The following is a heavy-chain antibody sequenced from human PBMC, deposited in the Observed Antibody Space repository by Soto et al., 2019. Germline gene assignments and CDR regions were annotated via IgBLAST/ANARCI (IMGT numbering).Heavy chain of an antibody. D-gene: IGHD2-15*01. CDR2: INPSGGST. J-gene: IGHJ3*02. CDR1: GYTFTSYY. V-gene: IGHV1-46*03. Sequence: ASVKVSCKASGYTFTSYYMHWVRQAPGQGLEWMGIINPSGGSTSYAQKFQGRVTMTRDTSTSTVYMELSSLRSEDTAVYYCARVNMDCSGGSCYSGHAFDIWGQGTMVTVSS. CDR3: ARVNMDCSGGSCYSGHAFDI.